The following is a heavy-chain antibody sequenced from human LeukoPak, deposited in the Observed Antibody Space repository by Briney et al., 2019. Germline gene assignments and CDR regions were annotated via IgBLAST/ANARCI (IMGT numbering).Heavy chain of an antibody. Sequence: WASVKVSRKSSGYTFTGYYMHWVRQAPGQVVEWMGWINPNSGGTNYAQKFQGRVTMTRDTTISTAYMELSRLRSDDTAVYYCAREGLVTTYHFDYWGQGTLVTVSS. CDR3: AREGLVTTYHFDY. V-gene: IGHV1-2*02. CDR2: INPNSGGT. CDR1: GYTFTGYY. J-gene: IGHJ4*02. D-gene: IGHD4-11*01.